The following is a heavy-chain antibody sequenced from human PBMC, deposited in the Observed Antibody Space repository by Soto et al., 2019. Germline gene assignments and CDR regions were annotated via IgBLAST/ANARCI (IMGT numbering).Heavy chain of an antibody. CDR1: GGSFSGYY. CDR3: ASNRKWLPDY. D-gene: IGHD5-12*01. CDR2: INHSGST. J-gene: IGHJ4*02. V-gene: IGHV4-34*01. Sequence: SETLSLTCAVYGGSFSGYYWSWIRQPPGKGLEWIGEINHSGSTNYNPSLKSRVTISVDTSKNQFSLKLSSVTAADTAVYYCASNRKWLPDYWGQGTLVTVSS.